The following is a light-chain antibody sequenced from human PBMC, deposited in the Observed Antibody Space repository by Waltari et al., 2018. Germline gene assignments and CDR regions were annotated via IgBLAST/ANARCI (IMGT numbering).Light chain of an antibody. CDR2: GNE. Sequence: QSVLTQPPSASGTPGQRVTISCSGSSSTIGSNYVYWYQHLPGTAPKLRIDGNEQRPSGVPDRFSGSKSGTSASLAISELRSEDEADYYCVAWDDSLSATVFGGGTKLTVL. CDR1: SSTIGSNY. CDR3: VAWDDSLSATV. J-gene: IGLJ3*02. V-gene: IGLV1-47*01.